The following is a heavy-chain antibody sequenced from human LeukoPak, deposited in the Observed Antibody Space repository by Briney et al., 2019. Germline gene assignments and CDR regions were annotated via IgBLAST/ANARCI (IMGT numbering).Heavy chain of an antibody. CDR2: VSSSAIRI. D-gene: IGHD3-22*01. J-gene: IGHJ4*02. V-gene: IGHV3-48*03. CDR1: GFAFGSYE. CDR3: AKTSGSDYWGYYYDY. Sequence: SGGSLRLSCAASGFAFGSYEMNWVRQAPGKGLEWVSYVSSSAIRIYYVDSVKGRFTISRDNSKNTLYLQLNSLRVEDTAVYYCAKTSGSDYWGYYYDYWGQGTLVTVSS.